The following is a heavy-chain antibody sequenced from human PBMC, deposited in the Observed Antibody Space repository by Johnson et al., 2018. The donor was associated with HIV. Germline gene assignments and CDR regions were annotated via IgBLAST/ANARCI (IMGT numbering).Heavy chain of an antibody. J-gene: IGHJ3*02. Sequence: QVQLVESGGGLVQPGGSLRLSCAASGFTFSSYGMHWVRQAPGKGLEWVAVISYDGSNKYYADSVKGRFTISRDNAKNTLYLQMNSLRVEDTAVYYCVRSNGRLAAFDIWGQGTMVTVSS. CDR1: GFTFSSYG. V-gene: IGHV3-30*19. CDR3: VRSNGRLAAFDI. CDR2: ISYDGSNK. D-gene: IGHD3-9*01.